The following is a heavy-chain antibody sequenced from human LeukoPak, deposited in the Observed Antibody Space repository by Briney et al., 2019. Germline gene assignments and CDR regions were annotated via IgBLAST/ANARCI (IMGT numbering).Heavy chain of an antibody. CDR3: AKEVGDYDFWSGYPTNYYYMDV. Sequence: PGGSLRLSCAASGFTFSSYAMSWVRQAPGKGLEWVSAISGSGGSTYYADSVKGRFTIPRDNSKNTLYLQMNSLRAEDTAVYYCAKEVGDYDFWSGYPTNYYYMDVWGKGTTVTVSS. J-gene: IGHJ6*03. V-gene: IGHV3-23*01. CDR2: ISGSGGST. D-gene: IGHD3-3*01. CDR1: GFTFSSYA.